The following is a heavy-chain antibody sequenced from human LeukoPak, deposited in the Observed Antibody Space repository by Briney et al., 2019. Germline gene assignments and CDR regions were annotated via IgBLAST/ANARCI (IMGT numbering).Heavy chain of an antibody. D-gene: IGHD4-17*01. Sequence: SETLSLTCTVSGGSISSYYWSWIRQPPGKGLEWIGYIYYSGSTNYNPSLKSRVTISVDTSKNQFSLKLSSVTAADTAVYYCAREGHDYGDYTAFDIWGQGTMVTVSS. V-gene: IGHV4-59*01. CDR3: AREGHDYGDYTAFDI. J-gene: IGHJ3*02. CDR2: IYYSGST. CDR1: GGSISSYY.